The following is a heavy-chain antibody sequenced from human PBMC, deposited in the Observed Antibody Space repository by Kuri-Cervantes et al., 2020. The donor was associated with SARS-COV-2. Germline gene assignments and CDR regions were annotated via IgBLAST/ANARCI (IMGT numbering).Heavy chain of an antibody. CDR1: GGTYTTHA. J-gene: IGHJ4*02. V-gene: IGHV1-69*13. Sequence: SVKVSCKASGGTYTTHAFSWVRQAPGQGLEWMGGIIPIFGTIRYEQRFQGRLTIAADENTNTAYTELSSLRSEDTAIYYCAKFRAGAVATGPDDLDYWGQGTQVTVSS. CDR2: IIPIFGTI. CDR3: AKFRAGAVATGPDDLDY. D-gene: IGHD6-19*01.